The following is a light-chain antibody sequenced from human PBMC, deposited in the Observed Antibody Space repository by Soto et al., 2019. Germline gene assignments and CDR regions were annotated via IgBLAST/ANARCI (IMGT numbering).Light chain of an antibody. Sequence: MTQSPSSLSASVGDRVNISCRASQYINTRLAWYQHRPGQAPRLLIYQTSLRAAGIPARFSASGSGTDFTLTISDVQPEDFALYYCHQRQSWPRTFGQGTKVDI. J-gene: IGKJ1*01. CDR1: QYINTR. V-gene: IGKV3D-15*03. CDR3: HQRQSWPRT. CDR2: QTS.